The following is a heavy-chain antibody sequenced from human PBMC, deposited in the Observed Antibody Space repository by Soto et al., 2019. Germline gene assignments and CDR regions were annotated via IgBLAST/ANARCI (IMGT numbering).Heavy chain of an antibody. V-gene: IGHV1-69*13. Sequence: SVKVSCKASGGTFSSYAISWVRQAPGQGLEWMGGIIPIFGTANYAQKFQGRVTITADESTSTAYMELSSLRSEDTAVYYCARTHRPTVVRSGLDYWGQGTLVT. D-gene: IGHD4-17*01. CDR3: ARTHRPTVVRSGLDY. CDR2: IIPIFGTA. J-gene: IGHJ4*02. CDR1: GGTFSSYA.